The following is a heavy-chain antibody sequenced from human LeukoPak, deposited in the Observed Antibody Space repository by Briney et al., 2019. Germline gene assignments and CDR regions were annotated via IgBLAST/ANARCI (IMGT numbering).Heavy chain of an antibody. CDR1: GFTVTTTS. V-gene: IGHV3-53*01. J-gene: IGHJ5*01. CDR2: ISTGDER. CDR3: ATSQGPGKHWLDS. Sequence: HPGGSLRLSCAVSGFTVTTTSMNWVRQAPGKGLEWVSVISTGDERHYAESVEGRFTISRDSSSNTLSLHMHSLRLEDTAVYYCATSQGPGKHWLDSWGQGTLVTVSS.